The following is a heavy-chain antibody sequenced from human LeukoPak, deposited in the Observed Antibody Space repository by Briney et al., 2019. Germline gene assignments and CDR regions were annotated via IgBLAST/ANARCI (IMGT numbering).Heavy chain of an antibody. V-gene: IGHV3-43*02. CDR1: GFMFHDYA. CDR2: ISGDGGST. J-gene: IGHJ4*02. Sequence: GGSLGLSCAAPGFMFHDYAIHWVRQAPGKGLEWVSLISGDGGSTFYADSVKGRFTISRDNSKNSLYLQMNSLRSDDTALYYCARGSESSGWYDYWGQGTLVTVSS. CDR3: ARGSESSGWYDY. D-gene: IGHD6-19*01.